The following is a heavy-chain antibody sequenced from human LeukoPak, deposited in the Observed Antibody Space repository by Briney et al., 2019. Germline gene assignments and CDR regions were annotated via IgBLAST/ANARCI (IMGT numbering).Heavy chain of an antibody. CDR2: IKQDGSEK. CDR3: ARVVDHDYGDYYLDY. Sequence: PGGSLKLSCAASGFTFSSYWMSWVRQAPGKGLEGVANIKQDGSEKYYVDSVKGRFTISRDNAKNSLYLQMNSLRAEDTAVYYCARVVDHDYGDYYLDYWGQGTLVTVSS. D-gene: IGHD4-17*01. J-gene: IGHJ4*01. V-gene: IGHV3-7*03. CDR1: GFTFSSYW.